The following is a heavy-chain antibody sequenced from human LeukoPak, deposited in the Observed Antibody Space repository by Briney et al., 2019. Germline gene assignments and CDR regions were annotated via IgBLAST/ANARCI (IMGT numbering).Heavy chain of an antibody. D-gene: IGHD2/OR15-2a*01. CDR2: LYFRGNT. Sequence: SETLSLTCSVSGGSISINSYYWDWIRQSPGKGLEWLGSLYFRGNTYYNPSLKSRVSISVDTSKNQFSLRLNSVTAADTAVHFCARQSSPFYFVDYWGQGIPVTVSS. V-gene: IGHV4-39*07. CDR3: ARQSSPFYFVDY. CDR1: GGSISINSYY. J-gene: IGHJ4*02.